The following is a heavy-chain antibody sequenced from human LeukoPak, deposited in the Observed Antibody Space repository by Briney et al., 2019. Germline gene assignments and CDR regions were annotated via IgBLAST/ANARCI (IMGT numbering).Heavy chain of an antibody. J-gene: IGHJ6*02. CDR1: GGSISIYY. V-gene: IGHV4-59*01. CDR2: VYNSENT. D-gene: IGHD3-3*01. Sequence: SETLSLTCTVSGGSISIYYWSWIRQPPGKGLEWIGYVYNSENTNYNPSLKSRVTISVDTSKNQFSLKLSSVTAADTAVYYCARADGSFWSGLYGMDVWGQGTTVTVSS. CDR3: ARADGSFWSGLYGMDV.